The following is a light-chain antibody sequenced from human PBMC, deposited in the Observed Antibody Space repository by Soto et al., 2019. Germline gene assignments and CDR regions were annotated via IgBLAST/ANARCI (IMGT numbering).Light chain of an antibody. V-gene: IGLV2-14*03. J-gene: IGLJ1*01. CDR1: SSDVGGYNY. Sequence: QSVLTQPASVSGSPGQSITISCTGTSSDVGGYNYNSWYQHHPGKAPKLIIYDDSNRPSRVSNRCSGSKSGNTASLTISGLQPDDEADYYCSSYTTSNTRQIVFGTGTKLTVL. CDR3: SSYTTSNTRQIV. CDR2: DDS.